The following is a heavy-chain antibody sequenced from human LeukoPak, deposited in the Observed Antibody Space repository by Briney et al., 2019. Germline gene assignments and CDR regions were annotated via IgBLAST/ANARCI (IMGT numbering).Heavy chain of an antibody. CDR2: LYSDGNT. Sequence: GGSLRLSCAASGFTVITNDMTWVRHAPGKGLEWVSVLYSDGNTKYADSVQGRFTISRDNSKNTLYLEMNSLSPDDTAVYYCARGVEPLAANTLAYWGQGTLVTVSA. J-gene: IGHJ4*02. CDR1: GFTVITND. D-gene: IGHD1-14*01. CDR3: ARGVEPLAANTLAY. V-gene: IGHV3-53*01.